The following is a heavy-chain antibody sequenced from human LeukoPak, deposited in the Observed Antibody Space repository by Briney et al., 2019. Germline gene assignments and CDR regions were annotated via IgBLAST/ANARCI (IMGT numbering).Heavy chain of an antibody. CDR1: GGSFSGYY. CDR3: ARSPRGLLWFGESINRYYYYGMDV. CDR2: INHSGST. D-gene: IGHD3-10*01. Sequence: SETLSLTCAVYGGSFSGYYWSWIRQPPGKGLEWIGEINHSGSTNYNPSLKSRVTISVDTSKNQFSLKLSSVTAADTAVYYCARSPRGLLWFGESINRYYYYGMDVWGKGTTVTASS. V-gene: IGHV4-34*01. J-gene: IGHJ6*04.